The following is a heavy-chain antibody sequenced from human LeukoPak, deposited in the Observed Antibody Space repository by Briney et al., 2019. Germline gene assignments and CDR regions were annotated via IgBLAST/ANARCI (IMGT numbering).Heavy chain of an antibody. CDR3: ASPAMAFIDQGRYNYYYYMDV. D-gene: IGHD5-18*01. CDR2: IHYSETT. V-gene: IGHV4-39*07. CDR1: GGSISSSNYY. Sequence: PSETLSLTCNVSGGSISSSNYYWGWIRQPPGKGLEWIASIHYSETTYYNPSPKSRVTISVDTSKNQFSLKLSSVTAADTAVYYCASPAMAFIDQGRYNYYYYMDVWGKGTTVTVSS. J-gene: IGHJ6*03.